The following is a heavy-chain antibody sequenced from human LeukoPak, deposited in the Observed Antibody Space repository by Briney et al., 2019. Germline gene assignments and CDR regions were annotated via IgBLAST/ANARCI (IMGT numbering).Heavy chain of an antibody. J-gene: IGHJ5*02. V-gene: IGHV4-4*07. Sequence: SETLSLTCTVSGGSISSYYWSWIRQPAGKGLEWIGRIYTSGSTNYNPSLKSRVTMSVDTSKNQFSLKLSSVTAADTAVYYCARSRIYCSSTSCSGGWFDPWGQGTLVTVSS. CDR3: ARSRIYCSSTSCSGGWFDP. D-gene: IGHD2-2*01. CDR1: GGSISSYY. CDR2: IYTSGST.